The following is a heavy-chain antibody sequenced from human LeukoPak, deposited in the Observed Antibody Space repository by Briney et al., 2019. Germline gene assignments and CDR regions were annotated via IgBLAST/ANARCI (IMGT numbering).Heavy chain of an antibody. Sequence: GASVKVSCKASGYTFTSYGISWVRQAPGQGLEWMGWISAYNGNTNYAQKLQGRVTMTTDTSTSTAYMELRSLRSDDTAVYYCARDNDEWQQLELGVYYYYGMDVWGQGTTVTVSS. CDR2: ISAYNGNT. D-gene: IGHD6-13*01. V-gene: IGHV1-18*01. J-gene: IGHJ6*02. CDR3: ARDNDEWQQLELGVYYYYGMDV. CDR1: GYTFTSYG.